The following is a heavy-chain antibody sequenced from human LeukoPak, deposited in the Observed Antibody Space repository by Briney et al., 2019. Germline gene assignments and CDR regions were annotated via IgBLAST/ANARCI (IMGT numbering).Heavy chain of an antibody. CDR1: GGTFSSYA. J-gene: IGHJ3*02. CDR2: IIPIFGTA. D-gene: IGHD7-27*01. CDR3: ARLLTGDPFDI. V-gene: IGHV1-69*05. Sequence: SVKVSCXASGGTFSSYAISWVRQAPGQGLEWMGGIIPIFGTANYAQKFQGRVTITTDESTSTAYMEPSSLRSEDTAVYYCARLLTGDPFDIWGQGTMVTVSS.